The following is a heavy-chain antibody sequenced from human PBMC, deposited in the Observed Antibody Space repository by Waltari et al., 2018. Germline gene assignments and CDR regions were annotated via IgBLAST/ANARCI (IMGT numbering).Heavy chain of an antibody. CDR3: ARGPYGGNSDYGY. Sequence: QVQLVQSGAEVKKPGSSVKVSCKASGGTFSSYAISWVRQAPGQGLEWMGGIIPIFGTANDAKKFQGRVTMTRDTSISTAYMELSRLRSDDTAVYYCARGPYGGNSDYGYWGQGTLVTVSS. CDR1: GGTFSSYA. V-gene: IGHV1-69*06. J-gene: IGHJ4*02. D-gene: IGHD4-17*01. CDR2: IIPIFGTA.